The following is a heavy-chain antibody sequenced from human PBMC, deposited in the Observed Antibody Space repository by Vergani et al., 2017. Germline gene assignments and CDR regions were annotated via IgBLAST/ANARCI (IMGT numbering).Heavy chain of an antibody. D-gene: IGHD5-24*01. J-gene: IGHJ4*02. V-gene: IGHV2-26*01. CDR2: IFSNDEK. CDR3: ARIRGEMAADY. CDR1: GFSLSNARMG. Sequence: QVTLNESGPVLVKPTETLTLTCTVSGFSLSNARMGVSWIRQPPGKALEWLAHIFSNDEKSYRTSLKSRLTISKDTSKSQVVLTMTNMDPVDTATYYCARIRGEMAADYWGQGTLVTVSS.